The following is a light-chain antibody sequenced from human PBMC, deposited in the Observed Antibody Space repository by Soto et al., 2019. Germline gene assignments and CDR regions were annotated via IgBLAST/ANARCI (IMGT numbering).Light chain of an antibody. CDR1: SSDVGGYNY. CDR3: SSYTSSSTLGV. J-gene: IGLJ2*01. V-gene: IGLV2-14*01. CDR2: DVS. Sequence: QSALTQPASVSGSPGQSITISCTGTSSDVGGYNYVSWYQQHPGKAPKLMIYDVSNRPSGVSNRFSGSKSGNTASLTISGLQAEDEADYYCSSYTSSSTLGVSGGGTKVTVL.